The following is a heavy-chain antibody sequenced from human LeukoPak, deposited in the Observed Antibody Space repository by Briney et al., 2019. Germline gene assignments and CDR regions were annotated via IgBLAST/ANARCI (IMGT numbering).Heavy chain of an antibody. CDR2: IYYSGST. J-gene: IGHJ4*02. Sequence: SETLSLTCAVSGGSISSYYWSWIRQPPGKGLEWIGYIYYSGSTNYNPSLKSRVTISVDTSKNQFSLKLSSVTAADTAVYYCARGVVAASGRTFDFWGQGTLVTVSS. CDR3: ARGVVAASGRTFDF. D-gene: IGHD6-13*01. CDR1: GGSISSYY. V-gene: IGHV4-59*01.